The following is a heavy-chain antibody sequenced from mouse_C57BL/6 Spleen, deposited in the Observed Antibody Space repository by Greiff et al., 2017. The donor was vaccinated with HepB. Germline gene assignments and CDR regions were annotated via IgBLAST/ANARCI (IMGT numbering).Heavy chain of an antibody. J-gene: IGHJ4*01. CDR2: IHPNSGST. V-gene: IGHV1-64*01. Sequence: VQLQQPGAELVKPGASVKLSCKASGYTFTSYWMHWVKQRPGQGLEWIGMIHPNSGSTNYNEKFKSKATLTVDKSSSTAYMQLSSLTSEDSAVYYCARDSSGPLYAMDYWGQGTSVTVSS. D-gene: IGHD3-2*02. CDR1: GYTFTSYW. CDR3: ARDSSGPLYAMDY.